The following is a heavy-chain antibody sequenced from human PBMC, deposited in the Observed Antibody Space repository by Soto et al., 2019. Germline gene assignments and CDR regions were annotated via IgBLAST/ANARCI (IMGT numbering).Heavy chain of an antibody. CDR2: ISHDGSNK. CDR3: AAEYYYDSSGSDY. Sequence: GGSLRLSCAASGFTFSSYAMHWVRQAPGKGLEGVAVISHDGSNKYYADSVKGRFTISRDNSKNTLYLQMNSLRAEDTAVYYCAAEYYYDSSGSDYWGQGTLVTVSS. CDR1: GFTFSSYA. V-gene: IGHV3-30-3*01. J-gene: IGHJ4*02. D-gene: IGHD3-22*01.